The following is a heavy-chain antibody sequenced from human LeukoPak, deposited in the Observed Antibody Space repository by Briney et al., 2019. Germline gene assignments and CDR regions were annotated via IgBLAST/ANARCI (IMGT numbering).Heavy chain of an antibody. J-gene: IGHJ4*02. CDR3: AKDLLRYFDWQKGVFDY. CDR2: ISGSGGST. V-gene: IGHV3-23*01. CDR1: GFTFSSYG. Sequence: PGGSLRLSCAASGFTFSSYGMSWVRQAPGKGLEWVSAISGSGGSTYYADSVKGRFTISRDNSKNTLYLQMNSLRAEDTAVYYCAKDLLRYFDWQKGVFDYWGQGTLVTVSS. D-gene: IGHD3-9*01.